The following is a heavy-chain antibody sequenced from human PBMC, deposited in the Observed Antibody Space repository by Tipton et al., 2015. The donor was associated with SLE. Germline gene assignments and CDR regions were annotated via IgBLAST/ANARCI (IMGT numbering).Heavy chain of an antibody. CDR1: GGSISGHS. CDR3: ASVRGAFDI. CDR2: VYDSGST. Sequence: TLSLTCTVSGGSISGHSWNWIRQPAGKGLEWIGHVYDSGSTYYNPSLKSRLTMSVDTSKNQVSLNLNSVTAADTAVYYCASVRGAFDIWGQGTMVTVSS. D-gene: IGHD3-10*02. J-gene: IGHJ3*02. V-gene: IGHV4-4*07.